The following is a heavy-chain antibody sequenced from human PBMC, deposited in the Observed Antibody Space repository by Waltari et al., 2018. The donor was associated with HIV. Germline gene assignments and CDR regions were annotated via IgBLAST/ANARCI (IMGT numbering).Heavy chain of an antibody. CDR3: ARRGMAAAGTGAGALDY. CDR2: IYPGDPDT. D-gene: IGHD6-13*01. Sequence: EVQLVQSGAEVKKPGESLKISCKGSGYSFTNYWIGWVRQMPGKGLEWMGIIYPGDPDTRYRPSFQGKETLSAVKAISTAYLQLSSLKASDAAMYYCARRGMAAAGTGAGALDYWGQGTLVTVSS. V-gene: IGHV5-51*01. J-gene: IGHJ4*02. CDR1: GYSFTNYW.